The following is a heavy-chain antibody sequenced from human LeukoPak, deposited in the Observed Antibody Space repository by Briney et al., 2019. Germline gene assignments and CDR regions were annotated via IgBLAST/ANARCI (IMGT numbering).Heavy chain of an antibody. D-gene: IGHD4-23*01. V-gene: IGHV4-34*01. CDR3: ARGRVRWYENDY. CDR2: INHSGST. Sequence: SETLSLTCAAYGGSFSGYYWSWIRQPPGKGLEWIGEINHSGSTNYNPSLKSRVTISVDTSKNQFSLKLSSVTAADTAVYYCARGRVRWYENDYWGQGTLVTVSS. J-gene: IGHJ4*02. CDR1: GGSFSGYY.